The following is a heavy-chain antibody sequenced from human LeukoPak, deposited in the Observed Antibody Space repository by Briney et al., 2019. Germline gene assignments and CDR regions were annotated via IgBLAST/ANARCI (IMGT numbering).Heavy chain of an antibody. Sequence: SETLSLTCAVYGGSFSGYYWSWIRQPPGKGLEWVGEINHSGSTNYNPSLKSRVTISVDTSKNHFSLKLSSVTAADTAVYYCARVAYCGSDCYSFDYWGQGTLVTVSS. V-gene: IGHV4-34*01. D-gene: IGHD2-21*02. J-gene: IGHJ4*02. CDR1: GGSFSGYY. CDR2: INHSGST. CDR3: ARVAYCGSDCYSFDY.